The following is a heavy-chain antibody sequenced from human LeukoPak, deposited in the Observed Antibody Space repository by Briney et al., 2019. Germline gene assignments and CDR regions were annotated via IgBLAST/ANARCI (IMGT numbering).Heavy chain of an antibody. D-gene: IGHD5-18*01. CDR2: ISSTTSYI. CDR3: AKTSMVMNFDY. Sequence: PGGSLRLSCTTSGFTFSSYAMHWVRQAPGKGLEWVSSISSTTSYIYYADLVKGRFTISRDNAKNSLYLQMNSLRAEDTAVYYCAKTSMVMNFDYWGQGTLVTVSS. CDR1: GFTFSSYA. J-gene: IGHJ4*02. V-gene: IGHV3-21*01.